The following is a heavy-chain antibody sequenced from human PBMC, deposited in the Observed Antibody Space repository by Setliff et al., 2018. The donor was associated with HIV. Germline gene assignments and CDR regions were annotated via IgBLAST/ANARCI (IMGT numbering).Heavy chain of an antibody. CDR1: GYSFTSYW. J-gene: IGHJ3*02. CDR2: IXAXASAT. V-gene: IGHV5-51*01. CDR3: XXRPYXXSXXVHQXXDX. Sequence: PGESLKISCKGSGYSFTSYWIGWVRQMPGKGLEWMGIIXAXASATIYSPSFQGQVTSSADKXIXXASLHWSSLQASDTAQYYCXXRPYXXSXXVHQXXDXXGXXXXVT. D-gene: IGHD2-2*01.